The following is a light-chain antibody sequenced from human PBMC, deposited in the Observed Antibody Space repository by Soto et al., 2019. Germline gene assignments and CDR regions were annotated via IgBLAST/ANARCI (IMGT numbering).Light chain of an antibody. CDR2: GNG. J-gene: IGLJ3*02. Sequence: QSVLTQPPSVSGAPGQRVTISCTGNSSNIGAGYDVHWYQQLPGTAPKLLIFGNGNRPSGVPDRFSGSRSGTSASLAITGLQAEDESDFYCQSYDSSLSGWVFGGGTKLTVL. V-gene: IGLV1-40*01. CDR1: SSNIGAGYD. CDR3: QSYDSSLSGWV.